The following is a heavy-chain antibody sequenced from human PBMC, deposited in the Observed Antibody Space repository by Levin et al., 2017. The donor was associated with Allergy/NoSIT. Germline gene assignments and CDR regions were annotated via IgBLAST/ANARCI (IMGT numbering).Heavy chain of an antibody. CDR2: INHSGST. V-gene: IGHV4-34*01. CDR1: GGSFSGYY. CDR3: ARGLRLRWNY. D-gene: IGHD5-12*01. J-gene: IGHJ4*02. Sequence: GSLSLTCAVYGGSFSGYYWSWIRQPPGKGLEWIGEINHSGSTNYNPSLKSRVTISVDTSKNQFSLKLSSVTAADTAVYYCARGLRLRWNYWGQGTLVTVSS.